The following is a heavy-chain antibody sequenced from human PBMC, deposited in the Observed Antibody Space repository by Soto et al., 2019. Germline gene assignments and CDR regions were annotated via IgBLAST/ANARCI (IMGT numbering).Heavy chain of an antibody. J-gene: IGHJ3*02. CDR2: IWYDGSNK. D-gene: IGHD4-17*01. V-gene: IGHV3-33*08. Sequence: PGGSLRLSCAASGFTFSSYAMTWARQAPGKGLEWVAVIWYDGSNKVYADSVKGRFTISRDNSKNTLYLQMNSLRAEDTAVYYCARDLSGDYGALDTWGQGTMVTVSS. CDR1: GFTFSSYA. CDR3: ARDLSGDYGALDT.